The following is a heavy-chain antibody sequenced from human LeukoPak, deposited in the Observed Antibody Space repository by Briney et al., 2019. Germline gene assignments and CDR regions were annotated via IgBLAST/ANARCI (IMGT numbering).Heavy chain of an antibody. CDR3: AKASPHFWSGYRYYFDY. CDR2: ISYDGSNK. CDR1: GFTFSNYG. Sequence: GGSLRLSCAASGFTFSNYGMHWVRQAPGKGLEWLTVISYDGSNKYYADSVKARFPISRDNSKNTLKLKMKTLRAEDTAVYYCAKASPHFWSGYRYYFDYWGQGTLVTVSS. J-gene: IGHJ4*02. V-gene: IGHV3-30*18. D-gene: IGHD3-3*01.